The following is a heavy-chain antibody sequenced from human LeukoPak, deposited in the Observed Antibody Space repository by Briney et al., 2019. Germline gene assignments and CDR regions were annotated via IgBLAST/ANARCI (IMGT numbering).Heavy chain of an antibody. CDR1: GGTFSSYA. CDR2: IIPIFGTA. J-gene: IGHJ4*02. Sequence: SVKVSCKASGGTFSSYAISWVRQAPGQGLEWMGGIIPIFGTANYAQKFQGRVTITADESTSTAYMELSSLGSEDTAVYYCARGAMNWGSREYYFDYWGQGTLVTVSS. D-gene: IGHD7-27*01. V-gene: IGHV1-69*13. CDR3: ARGAMNWGSREYYFDY.